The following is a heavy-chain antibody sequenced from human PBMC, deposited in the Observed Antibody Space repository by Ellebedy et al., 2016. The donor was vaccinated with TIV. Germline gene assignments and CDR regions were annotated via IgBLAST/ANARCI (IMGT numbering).Heavy chain of an antibody. D-gene: IGHD3-10*01. Sequence: AASVKVSCKASGYTFTRNYIHWVRQAPGQGLAWMGRINPNSGCTNYAQNFQGRVTMTRDTSITTAYMELSRLRSDDTAVYYCATHPAYYDSGSPSDFWGQGTLITVSS. CDR3: ATHPAYYDSGSPSDF. CDR1: GYTFTRNY. V-gene: IGHV1-2*02. J-gene: IGHJ4*02. CDR2: INPNSGCT.